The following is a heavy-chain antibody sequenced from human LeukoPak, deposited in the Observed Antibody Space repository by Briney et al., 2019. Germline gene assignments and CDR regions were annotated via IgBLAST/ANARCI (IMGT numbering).Heavy chain of an antibody. D-gene: IGHD6-6*01. Sequence: SETLSLTCTVSGGSLTSYYWSWIRQPPGKGLEWIGYIYYTGSTNYNPSLKSRVTMFVDMSKNQFSLRLSSVTAADTAVYYCARHRAYSSSSPFDYWGQGTLVTVSS. CDR2: IYYTGST. J-gene: IGHJ4*02. V-gene: IGHV4-59*08. CDR3: ARHRAYSSSSPFDY. CDR1: GGSLTSYY.